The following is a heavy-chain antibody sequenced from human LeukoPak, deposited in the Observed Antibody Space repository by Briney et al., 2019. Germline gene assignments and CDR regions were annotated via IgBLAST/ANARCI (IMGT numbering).Heavy chain of an antibody. CDR1: GFTFSRYY. CDR2: ISTSSSYI. J-gene: IGHJ4*02. V-gene: IGHV3-21*04. D-gene: IGHD5-18*01. CDR3: AREAQLWVRDY. Sequence: GGSLRLSCAASGFTFSRYYMSWVRQAPGKGLEWVSSISTSSSYIYYADSVKGRFTISRDNAKNSLYLQMNSLRAEDTALYYCAREAQLWVRDYWGQGTLVTVSS.